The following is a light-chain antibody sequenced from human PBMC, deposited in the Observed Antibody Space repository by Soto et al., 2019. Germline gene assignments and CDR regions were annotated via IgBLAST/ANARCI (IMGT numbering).Light chain of an antibody. CDR2: DVN. J-gene: IGLJ2*01. V-gene: IGLV2-14*01. CDR1: SSDIGGYDY. CDR3: TSYASGSSHVV. Sequence: QSVLTQPASVSGSPGQSITLSCNGTSSDIGGYDYVSWYQRHPGKAPKLIIYDVNNRPSGVSNRFSGSKSGNTASLTISGLHAEDEAVYYCTSYASGSSHVVFGGGTKLTVL.